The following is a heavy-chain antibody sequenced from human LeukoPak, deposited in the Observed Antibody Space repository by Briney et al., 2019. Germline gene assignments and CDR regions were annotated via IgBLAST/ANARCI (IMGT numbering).Heavy chain of an antibody. V-gene: IGHV1-69*06. CDR1: GGTFSSYA. CDR2: IIPIFGTA. CDR3: ATVSPGSGSYYNHQHYMDV. D-gene: IGHD3-10*01. Sequence: GASVKVSCKASGGTFSSYAISWVRQAPGQGLEWMGGIIPIFGTANYAQKFQGRVTMTEDTSTDTAYMELSSLRSEDTAVYYCATVSPGSGSYYNHQHYMDVWGKGTTVTVSS. J-gene: IGHJ6*03.